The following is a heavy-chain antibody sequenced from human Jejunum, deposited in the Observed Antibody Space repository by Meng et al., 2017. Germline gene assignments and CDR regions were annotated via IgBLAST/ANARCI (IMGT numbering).Heavy chain of an antibody. Sequence: QGPLQGSGPGLVRPSETLSLICTVSGGSVSRAGYQWGWIRQPPGKGLEWIGYASTNYNPSLKSRVTISLDTSRNQFSLSLSSVTAADTAVYYCARDHMGSLDYWGQGILVTVSS. J-gene: IGHJ4*02. V-gene: IGHV4-61*08. CDR2: AST. D-gene: IGHD1-26*01. CDR3: ARDHMGSLDY. CDR1: GGSVSRAGYQ.